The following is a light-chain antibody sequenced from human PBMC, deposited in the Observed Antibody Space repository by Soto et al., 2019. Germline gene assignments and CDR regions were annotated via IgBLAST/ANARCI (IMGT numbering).Light chain of an antibody. Sequence: DIQMTQSPSPLSASVGDRVTITCRASQSISNYLKWYQQKPGKAPKLLMYAASSLQSGVPSRFSGSGSGTDFTLTISSLQPEDFATYYCQQSYSTPRTFGQGTKVEIQ. CDR2: AAS. J-gene: IGKJ1*01. CDR3: QQSYSTPRT. V-gene: IGKV1-39*01. CDR1: QSISNY.